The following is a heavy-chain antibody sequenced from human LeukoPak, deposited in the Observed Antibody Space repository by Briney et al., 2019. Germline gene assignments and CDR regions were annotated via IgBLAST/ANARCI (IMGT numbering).Heavy chain of an antibody. D-gene: IGHD6-13*01. Sequence: GGSLRLSCAASGFTFDDYAMHWVRHAPGKGLEWVSGIIWNSGSIGYADSVKGRFTISRDNAKNSLYLQMNSLRADDTAVYYCARVNFEQQLVWAYYFDYWGQGTLVTVSS. V-gene: IGHV3-9*01. J-gene: IGHJ4*02. CDR1: GFTFDDYA. CDR2: IIWNSGSI. CDR3: ARVNFEQQLVWAYYFDY.